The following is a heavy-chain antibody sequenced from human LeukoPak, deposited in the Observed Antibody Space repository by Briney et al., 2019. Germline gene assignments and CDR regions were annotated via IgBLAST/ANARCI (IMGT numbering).Heavy chain of an antibody. CDR1: GYTFTSYG. Sequence: ASVKVSCKASGYTFTSYGISWVRQAPGQGLEWMGWISAYNGNTNYAQKLQGRVTMTRDTSTSTVYMELSSLRSEDTAVYYCARDKSGSSWSLDYWGQGTLVTVSS. CDR2: ISAYNGNT. D-gene: IGHD6-13*01. CDR3: ARDKSGSSWSLDY. J-gene: IGHJ4*02. V-gene: IGHV1-18*01.